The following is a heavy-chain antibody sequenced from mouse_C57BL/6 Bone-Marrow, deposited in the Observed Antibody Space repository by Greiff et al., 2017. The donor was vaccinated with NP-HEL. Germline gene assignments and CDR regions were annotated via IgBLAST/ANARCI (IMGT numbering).Heavy chain of an antibody. V-gene: IGHV7-3*01. CDR2: IRNKANGYTT. CDR1: GFTFTDYY. D-gene: IGHD5-1*01. CDR3: ARLPRGYFDV. J-gene: IGHJ1*03. Sequence: EVKLMESGGGLVQPGGSLSLSCAASGFTFTDYYMSWVRQPPGKALEWLGFIRNKANGYTTEYSASVKGRFTISRDNSQSILDLQMNALRAEDSATYYCARLPRGYFDVWGTGTTVTVSS.